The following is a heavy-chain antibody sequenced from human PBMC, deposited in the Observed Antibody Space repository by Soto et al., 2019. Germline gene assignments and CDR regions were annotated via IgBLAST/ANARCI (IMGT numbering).Heavy chain of an antibody. CDR3: ASDPCGDCFDWYFDH. CDR1: GITFSSFA. V-gene: IGHV3-30-3*01. J-gene: IGHJ2*01. D-gene: IGHD2-21*02. Sequence: QVQLVESGGGVVQPGRSLTLSCTASGITFSSFAVHWVRQSPGKGLDWVAAISYDGTTKFYADSVKGRFTISRDNSKNSVYLQMNSLRGEDTAVYYCASDPCGDCFDWYFDHWGHGTLVTVSS. CDR2: ISYDGTTK.